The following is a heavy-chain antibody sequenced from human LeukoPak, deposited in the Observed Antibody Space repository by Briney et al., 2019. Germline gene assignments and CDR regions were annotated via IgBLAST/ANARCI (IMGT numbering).Heavy chain of an antibody. D-gene: IGHD3-9*01. CDR1: GGSFGGYY. CDR2: INHSGST. J-gene: IGHJ6*03. Sequence: SETLSLTCAVYGGSFGGYYWSWIRQPPGKGLEWIGEINHSGSTNYNPSLKSRVTISVDTSKNQFSLKLSSVTAANTAVYYCARAYYDILTGPDMDVWGKGTTVTVSS. CDR3: ARAYYDILTGPDMDV. V-gene: IGHV4-34*01.